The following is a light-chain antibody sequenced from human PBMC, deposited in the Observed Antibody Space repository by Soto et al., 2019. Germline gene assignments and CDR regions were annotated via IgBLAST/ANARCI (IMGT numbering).Light chain of an antibody. CDR1: QSVRGK. J-gene: IGKJ1*01. V-gene: IGKV3-15*01. CDR3: QQYNNWPWT. CDR2: DAS. Sequence: LLMPQSPATLSVSPGETATLSFRASQSVRGKLAWYQQRPGKAPRLLIYDASTRATGIPARFSGSGSGTEFTLTISSLQSEDFAVYYCQQYNNWPWTFGQGTKVDIK.